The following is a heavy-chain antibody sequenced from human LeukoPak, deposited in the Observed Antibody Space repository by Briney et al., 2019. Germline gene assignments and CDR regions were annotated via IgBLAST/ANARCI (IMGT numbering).Heavy chain of an antibody. D-gene: IGHD3-22*01. CDR2: INPNSGGT. V-gene: IGHV1-2*04. CDR1: GDTFTGYY. J-gene: IGHJ3*02. CDR3: ARVSDSSGYNDAFDI. Sequence: GASVNVSCKASGDTFTGYYMHWVRQAPGQGLEWMGWINPNSGGTNYAQKFQGWVTMTRDTSISTAYMELSSLRSEDTAVYYCARVSDSSGYNDAFDIWGQGTMVTVSS.